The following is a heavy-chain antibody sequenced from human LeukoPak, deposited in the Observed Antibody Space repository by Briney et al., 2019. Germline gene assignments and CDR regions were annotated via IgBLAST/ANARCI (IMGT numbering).Heavy chain of an antibody. Sequence: SETLSLTCAVYGGSFSGYYWSWIRQPPGKGLEWIGEINHSGSTNYNPSLKSRVTMSIDTSKNQFSLELSSVTAADTAIYYCARDAKYYFGSRTYFFFEYWGQGTLLTVSS. J-gene: IGHJ4*02. D-gene: IGHD3-10*01. CDR2: INHSGST. CDR1: GGSFSGYY. V-gene: IGHV4-34*01. CDR3: ARDAKYYFGSRTYFFFEY.